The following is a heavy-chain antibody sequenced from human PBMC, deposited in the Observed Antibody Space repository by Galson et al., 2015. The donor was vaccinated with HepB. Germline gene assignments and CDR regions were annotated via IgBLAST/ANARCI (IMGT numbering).Heavy chain of an antibody. CDR2: ISYDGSNK. D-gene: IGHD2-8*01. J-gene: IGHJ4*02. Sequence: SLRLSCAASGFTFSSYAMHWVRQAPGKGLEWVAVISYDGSNKYYADSVKGRFTISRDNSKNTLCLQMNSLRAEDTAVYYCASGVTRLVYWGQGTLVTVSS. CDR3: ASGVTRLVY. CDR1: GFTFSSYA. V-gene: IGHV3-30*04.